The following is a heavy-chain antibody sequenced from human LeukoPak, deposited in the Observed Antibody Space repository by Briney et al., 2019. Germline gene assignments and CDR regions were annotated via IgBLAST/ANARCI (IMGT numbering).Heavy chain of an antibody. CDR1: GFTCSTNA. Sequence: GGSLRLSGGASGFTCSTNAMSWVRQAPGKGLEWVSGISDGGGRTFYAESVKGRFTVSRDNSKNTLYLRMNSLRAEDTAIYYCTKNQILDDSGSWYAFWGQGTLVTVSS. D-gene: IGHD6-13*01. CDR3: TKNQILDDSGSWYAF. CDR2: ISDGGGRT. V-gene: IGHV3-23*01. J-gene: IGHJ4*02.